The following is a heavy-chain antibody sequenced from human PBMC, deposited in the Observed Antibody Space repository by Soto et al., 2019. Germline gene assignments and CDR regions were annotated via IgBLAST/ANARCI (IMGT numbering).Heavy chain of an antibody. Sequence: QVQLVESGGGVVQPGRSLRLSCAASGFTFSSYGMHWVRQAPGKGLEWVAVIWYDGSNKYYADSVKGRFTISRDNSKNTLYLQMNSLRAEDTAVYYCARGALYCTNGVCPTSYYFDYWGQGTLVTVSS. V-gene: IGHV3-33*01. CDR2: IWYDGSNK. CDR1: GFTFSSYG. D-gene: IGHD2-8*01. CDR3: ARGALYCTNGVCPTSYYFDY. J-gene: IGHJ4*02.